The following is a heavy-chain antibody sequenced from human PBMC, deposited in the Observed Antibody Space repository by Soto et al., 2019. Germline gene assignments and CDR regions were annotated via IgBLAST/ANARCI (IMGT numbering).Heavy chain of an antibody. J-gene: IGHJ4*02. CDR1: GGSMSSNY. V-gene: IGHV4-59*01. D-gene: IGHD4-4*01. Sequence: LSLTCTVSGGSMSSNYWSWIRQSPGKGLEWIGFVYYGGTNYNPSFESRVTVSLDTPKKQFSLELSFVTAADTAVYYCVTYRGAFYFEYWGQGTLVTVSS. CDR2: VYYGGT. CDR3: VTYRGAFYFEY.